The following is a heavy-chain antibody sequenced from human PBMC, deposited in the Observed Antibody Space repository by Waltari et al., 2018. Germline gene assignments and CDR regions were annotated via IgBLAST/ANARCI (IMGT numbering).Heavy chain of an antibody. J-gene: IGHJ6*03. V-gene: IGHV3-30*01. Sequence: QVQLVESGGGVVQPGRSLRLSCAASGFTFSSYSMHWVRQTPGKGLDWVAVISSDSFKKYYADSVKDRFTISRDNSNNTLYLQMNSLRPDDTAIYYCARESGYKASYYYYMDVWGRGTTVTVSS. CDR3: ARESGYKASYYYYMDV. CDR1: GFTFSSYS. CDR2: ISSDSFKK. D-gene: IGHD6-25*01.